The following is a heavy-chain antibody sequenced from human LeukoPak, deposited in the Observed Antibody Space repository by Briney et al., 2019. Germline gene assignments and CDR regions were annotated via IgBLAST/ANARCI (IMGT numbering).Heavy chain of an antibody. V-gene: IGHV1-18*01. D-gene: IGHD4-17*01. CDR2: ISAYNGNT. J-gene: IGHJ4*02. CDR1: GYTFTSYG. Sequence: ASVKVSCKASGYTFTSYGISWVRQAPGQGLEWMGWISAYNGNTNYAQKLQGRVTMTTDTSTSTAYMELRSLRSDDTAVYYCARDTETAYDHGDIWIKYYFDYWGQGTLVTVSS. CDR3: ARDTETAYDHGDIWIKYYFDY.